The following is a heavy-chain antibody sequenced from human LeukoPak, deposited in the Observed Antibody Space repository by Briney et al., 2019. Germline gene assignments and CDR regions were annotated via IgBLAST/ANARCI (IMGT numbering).Heavy chain of an antibody. V-gene: IGHV1-69*04. J-gene: IGHJ3*02. CDR1: GGTFSSYA. CDR3: ARRSYYYDSSGYQDAFDI. D-gene: IGHD3-22*01. Sequence: SVKVSCKASGGTFSSYAISWVRQAPGQGLEWMGRIIPILGIANYAQKFQGRVTITADKSTSTAYMELSSLRSEDTAVYYCARRSYYYDSSGYQDAFDIWGQGTMVTVSS. CDR2: IIPILGIA.